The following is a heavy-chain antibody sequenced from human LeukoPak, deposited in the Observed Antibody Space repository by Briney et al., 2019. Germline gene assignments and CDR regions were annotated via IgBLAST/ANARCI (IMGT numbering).Heavy chain of an antibody. CDR2: IYYSGST. D-gene: IGHD7-27*01. J-gene: IGHJ5*02. CDR1: GGSISSYY. V-gene: IGHV4-59*01. CDR3: ARSSSAWDNWFDP. Sequence: PSETLSLTCTVSGGSISSYYWSWIRQPPGKGLEWIGYIYYSGSTNYNPSLKSRVTISVDTSKNQFSLKLSSVTAADTAMYYCARSSSAWDNWFDPWGQGTLVTVSS.